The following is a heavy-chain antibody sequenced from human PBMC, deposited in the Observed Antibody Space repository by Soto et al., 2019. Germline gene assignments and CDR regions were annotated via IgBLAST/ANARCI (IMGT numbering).Heavy chain of an antibody. Sequence: PSENISLTCTVSGGSISSGGYYWGWIRQHPGKGLEWIGYIYYSGSTYYNPSLKSRVTISVDTSKNQFSLKLSSVTAADTAVYYLARKLGYYDFWSGYYTNWFDQWGPRTPVTV. CDR2: IYYSGST. J-gene: IGHJ5*02. CDR1: GGSISSGGYY. D-gene: IGHD3-3*01. CDR3: ARKLGYYDFWSGYYTNWFDQ. V-gene: IGHV4-31*03.